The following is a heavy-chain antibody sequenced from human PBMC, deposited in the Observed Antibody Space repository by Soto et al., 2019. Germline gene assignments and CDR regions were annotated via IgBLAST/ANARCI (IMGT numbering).Heavy chain of an antibody. CDR1: EDSVSSNSAA. Sequence: SQTLSLTCAISEDSVSSNSAAWNWIRQSPSRGLEWLGRTYYRSKWYNDYAVSVKSRITINPDTSKNQFSLQLNSVTPEDTAVYYCARGLYSSGWYLDAFDIWGQGTMVTVSS. CDR3: ARGLYSSGWYLDAFDI. V-gene: IGHV6-1*01. J-gene: IGHJ3*02. D-gene: IGHD6-19*01. CDR2: TYYRSKWYN.